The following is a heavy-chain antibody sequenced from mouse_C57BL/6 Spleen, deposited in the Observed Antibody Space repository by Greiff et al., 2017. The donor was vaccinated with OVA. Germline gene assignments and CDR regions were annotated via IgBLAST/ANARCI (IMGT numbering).Heavy chain of an antibody. Sequence: QVQLQQPGAELVRPGSSVKLSCKASGYTFTSYWMHWVKQRPIQGLEWIVNIDPSDSETHYNQKFKDKATLTVDKSSSTAYMQLSSLTSEDSAVYYCARNDGNWYFDVWGTGTTVTVSS. CDR2: IDPSDSET. CDR1: GYTFTSYW. CDR3: ARNDGNWYFDV. D-gene: IGHD2-3*01. V-gene: IGHV1-52*01. J-gene: IGHJ1*03.